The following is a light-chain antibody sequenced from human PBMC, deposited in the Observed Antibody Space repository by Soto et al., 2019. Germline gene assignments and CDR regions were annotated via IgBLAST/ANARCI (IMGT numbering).Light chain of an antibody. V-gene: IGKV3-20*01. CDR2: GAS. Sequence: EIVLTQSPGTLSLSPGERATLSCRASQSVSSSYLAWYQQKPGQAPRLLIYGASSRATGIPDRFSGSGSGTDFTVTISRREPDDFAGYYCQQYGSSRTFGQGTKVEIK. CDR3: QQYGSSRT. J-gene: IGKJ1*01. CDR1: QSVSSSY.